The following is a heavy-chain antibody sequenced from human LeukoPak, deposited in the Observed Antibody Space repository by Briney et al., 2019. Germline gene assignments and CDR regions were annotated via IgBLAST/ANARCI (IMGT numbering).Heavy chain of an antibody. V-gene: IGHV3-23*01. Sequence: GGSLRLYCAASGFIFSNYALMWVRQAPGKGLEWVSSITGSGDNTFYADSVKGRFSLSRDNSKNMLYLKMYSLGAEDTAMYYCAKGAATGLVDWFDPWGQGTLVTVSS. D-gene: IGHD6-13*01. CDR1: GFIFSNYA. CDR3: AKGAATGLVDWFDP. J-gene: IGHJ5*02. CDR2: ITGSGDNT.